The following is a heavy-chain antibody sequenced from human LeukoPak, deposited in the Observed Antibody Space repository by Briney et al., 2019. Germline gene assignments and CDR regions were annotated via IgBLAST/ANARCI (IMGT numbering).Heavy chain of an antibody. V-gene: IGHV1-2*02. Sequence: GASVKVSCKASGYTFTGYCIHWVRQAPGQGLEWMGWVNPNSGGTNYAQRFQGRVTMTRDTSISTAYMELSRLRSDDTAVYYCARGSSGWYSFDPWGQGTLVTVSS. CDR3: ARGSSGWYSFDP. CDR1: GYTFTGYC. D-gene: IGHD6-19*01. J-gene: IGHJ5*02. CDR2: VNPNSGGT.